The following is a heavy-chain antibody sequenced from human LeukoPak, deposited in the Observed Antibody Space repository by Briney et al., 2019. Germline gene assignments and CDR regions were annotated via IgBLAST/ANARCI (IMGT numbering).Heavy chain of an antibody. CDR2: INPSGGST. D-gene: IGHD4-23*01. CDR1: GYTFTGYY. CDR3: ARDNSVEDTAWWFDP. V-gene: IGHV1-46*01. Sequence: GASVKVSCKASGYTFTGYYMHWVRQAPGQGLEWMGKINPSGGSTSYAQKFQGRVTMTRDMSTSTDYMELSSLRSEDTAVYYCARDNSVEDTAWWFDPWGQGTLVTVSS. J-gene: IGHJ5*02.